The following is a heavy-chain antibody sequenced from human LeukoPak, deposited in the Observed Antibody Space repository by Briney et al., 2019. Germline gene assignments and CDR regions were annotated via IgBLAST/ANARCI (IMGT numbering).Heavy chain of an antibody. V-gene: IGHV3-33*01. Sequence: GGSLRLSCAASGFTFSSYGMHWVRQAPGKGLEWVAVIWYDGSNKYYADSVKGRFTISRDNSKNTLYLQMNSLRAEDTAVYYCAREWEGAVAEDYWGQGTLVTVSS. CDR3: AREWEGAVAEDY. CDR2: IWYDGSNK. D-gene: IGHD6-19*01. CDR1: GFTFSSYG. J-gene: IGHJ4*02.